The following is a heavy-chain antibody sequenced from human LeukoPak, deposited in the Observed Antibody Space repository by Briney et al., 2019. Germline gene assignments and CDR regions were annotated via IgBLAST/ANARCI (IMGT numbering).Heavy chain of an antibody. D-gene: IGHD3-22*01. CDR1: GYTFTSYY. V-gene: IGHV1-69*13. CDR3: ARDSSGRYYYYYYGMDV. Sequence: ASVKVSCKASGYTFTSYYMHWVRQAPGQGLEWMGGIIPIFGTANYAQKFQGRVTITADESTSTAYMELSSLRSEDTAVYYCARDSSGRYYYYYYGMDVWGQGTTVTVSS. CDR2: IIPIFGTA. J-gene: IGHJ6*02.